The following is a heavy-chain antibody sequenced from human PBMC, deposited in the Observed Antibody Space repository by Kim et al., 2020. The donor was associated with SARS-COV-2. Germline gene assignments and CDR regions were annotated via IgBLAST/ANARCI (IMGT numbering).Heavy chain of an antibody. D-gene: IGHD4-17*01. V-gene: IGHV4-31*02. CDR3: AREGSTTVTTEYYFDY. J-gene: IGHJ4*02. Sequence: SLKSRVTISVDTSKNQFSLKLSSVTAADTAVYYCAREGSTTVTTEYYFDYWGQGTLVTVSS.